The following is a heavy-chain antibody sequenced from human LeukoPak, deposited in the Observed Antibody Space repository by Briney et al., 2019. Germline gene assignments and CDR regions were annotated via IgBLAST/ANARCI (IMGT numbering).Heavy chain of an antibody. V-gene: IGHV1-46*01. CDR1: GYTFTSYY. CDR2: INPSGGST. D-gene: IGHD3-22*01. J-gene: IGHJ4*02. Sequence: ASVKVSCKASGYTFTSYYMHWVRQAPGQGLEWMGIINPSGGSTSYAQKFQGRVTMTRDTSTSTVYMELSSLRSEDTAVYYCARDHYDSSGYRILSGYWGQGTLVTVSS. CDR3: ARDHYDSSGYRILSGY.